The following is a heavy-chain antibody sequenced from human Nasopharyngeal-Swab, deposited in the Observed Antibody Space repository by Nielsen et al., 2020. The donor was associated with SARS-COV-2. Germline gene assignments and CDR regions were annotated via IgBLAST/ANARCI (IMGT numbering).Heavy chain of an antibody. Sequence: GSLRLSCAVYGGSFSGYYWSWIRQPPGKGLEWIGEINPSGSTKSNPSLKSRVTISVDTSKNRFSLKLSSVTAADTAVYYCARGVPLYSSSWFGSWGQGTLVTVSS. J-gene: IGHJ5*01. CDR3: ARGVPLYSSSWFGS. D-gene: IGHD6-13*01. CDR1: GGSFSGYY. CDR2: INPSGST. V-gene: IGHV4-34*01.